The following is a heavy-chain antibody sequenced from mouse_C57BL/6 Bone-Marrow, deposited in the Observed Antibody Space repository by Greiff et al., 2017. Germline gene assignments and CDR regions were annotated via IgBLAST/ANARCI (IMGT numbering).Heavy chain of an antibody. V-gene: IGHV1-81*01. CDR3: ARVYYGNYFDY. CDR1: GYTFTSYG. J-gene: IGHJ2*01. Sequence: QVQLQQSGAELARPGASVKLSCKASGYTFTSYGISWVKQRTGQGLEWIGEIYPRSGNTYYNEKFKGKATLTADKSSSTAYMGLRSLTSEDSAVYFCARVYYGNYFDYWGQGTTLTVSS. CDR2: IYPRSGNT. D-gene: IGHD2-1*01.